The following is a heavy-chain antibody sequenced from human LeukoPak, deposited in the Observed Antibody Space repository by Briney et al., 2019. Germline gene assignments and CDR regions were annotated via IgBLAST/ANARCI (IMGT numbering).Heavy chain of an antibody. CDR2: IWYDGSNK. J-gene: IGHJ3*02. CDR3: ARDEKVGSYYRSAFDI. Sequence: GGSLRLSCAASGFTFSSYGMHWVRQAPGKGLEWVAVIWYDGSNKYYADSVKGRFTISRDNSKNTLYLQMNSLRAEDTAVYYCARDEKVGSYYRSAFDIWGQGTMVTVSS. V-gene: IGHV3-33*01. D-gene: IGHD1-26*01. CDR1: GFTFSSYG.